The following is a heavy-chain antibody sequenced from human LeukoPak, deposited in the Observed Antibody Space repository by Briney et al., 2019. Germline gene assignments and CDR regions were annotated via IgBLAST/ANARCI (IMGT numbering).Heavy chain of an antibody. CDR3: ARDLGTFGGVIVSGY. V-gene: IGHV1-2*02. CDR1: GYTFIANY. J-gene: IGHJ4*02. Sequence: GPSLKFSCKASGYTFIANYLQWVRQAPGLGPEWLGWMHVGNGNTRYAPKFQDRVTLSRDTSINTAYMELSSLTSDDTAVYYCARDLGTFGGVIVSGYWGQGTLVTVSS. CDR2: MHVGNGNT. D-gene: IGHD3-16*02.